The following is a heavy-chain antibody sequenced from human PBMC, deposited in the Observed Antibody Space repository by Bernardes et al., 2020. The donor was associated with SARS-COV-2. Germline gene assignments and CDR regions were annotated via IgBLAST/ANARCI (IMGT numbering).Heavy chain of an antibody. V-gene: IGHV4-39*01. CDR1: GGSISSSSYY. Sequence: LSLTCTVSGGSISSSSYYWGWIRQPTGKGLEWIGSIYYSGSTDYNTSLKSRVTISVATSKNQFSLKMSSVTAADTGVYYCARHSMASITIFGVVRAGNWFDPWGQGTLVTVSS. J-gene: IGHJ5*02. D-gene: IGHD3-3*01. CDR2: IYYSGST. CDR3: ARHSMASITIFGVVRAGNWFDP.